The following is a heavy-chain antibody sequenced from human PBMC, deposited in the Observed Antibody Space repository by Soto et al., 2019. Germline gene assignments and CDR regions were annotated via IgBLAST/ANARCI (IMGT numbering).Heavy chain of an antibody. CDR1: GFTFSSYD. V-gene: IGHV3-64*01. CDR3: VRRVSGNYDY. J-gene: IGHJ4*02. CDR2: ISSNGGTT. D-gene: IGHD1-7*01. Sequence: EVQLAESGGGMVQPGGSLRLSCVASGFTFSSYDMHWVRQAPGKGLEYVSSISSNGGTTYYGNSVKGRFTISRDNSKKTLYLQMGSLRADDVAVYYCVRRVSGNYDYCGQGTVVTVSS.